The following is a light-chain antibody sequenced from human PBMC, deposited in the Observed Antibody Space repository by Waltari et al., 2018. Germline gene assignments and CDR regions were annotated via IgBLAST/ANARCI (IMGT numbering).Light chain of an antibody. J-gene: IGLJ3*02. CDR1: TSNIGSNT. CDR2: SDN. V-gene: IGLV1-44*01. Sequence: QSVLTQPPSASGTPGQRVIISCSGITSNIGSNTVNCYQQLPGKAPTLLIFSDNHLPSGVPDRFSGSKSGTSASRAISGLQSEDEADYYCASLDDRLNILVFGGGTELTVL. CDR3: ASLDDRLNILV.